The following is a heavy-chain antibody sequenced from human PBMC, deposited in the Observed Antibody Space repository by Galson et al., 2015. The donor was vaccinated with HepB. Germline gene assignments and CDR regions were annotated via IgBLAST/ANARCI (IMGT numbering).Heavy chain of an antibody. CDR1: GFTFSNAW. CDR2: IKSKTDGGTT. J-gene: IGHJ4*02. Sequence: SLRLSCAASGFTFSNAWMSWVRQAPGKGLEWVGRIKSKTDGGTTDYAAPVKGRFTISRDDSKNTLYLQMNSLKTEDTAVYYCTAFEDTIFGVVMMPNDYWGQGTLVTVSS. V-gene: IGHV3-15*01. CDR3: TAFEDTIFGVVMMPNDY. D-gene: IGHD3-3*01.